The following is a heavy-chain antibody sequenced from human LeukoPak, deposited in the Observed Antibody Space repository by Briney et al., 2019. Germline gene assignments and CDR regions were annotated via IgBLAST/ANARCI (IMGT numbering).Heavy chain of an antibody. CDR3: AREYRSTSLDY. D-gene: IGHD2-2*01. V-gene: IGHV1-3*03. Sequence: ASVKVSCKASGYTFTDYAIHWVRQAPGQRLEWMGWINAGNGNTKYSLEFQGRVTIARDTSASTAYMELSSLRSEDMAVFYCAREYRSTSLDYWGQGTLVTVSS. CDR2: INAGNGNT. J-gene: IGHJ4*02. CDR1: GYTFTDYA.